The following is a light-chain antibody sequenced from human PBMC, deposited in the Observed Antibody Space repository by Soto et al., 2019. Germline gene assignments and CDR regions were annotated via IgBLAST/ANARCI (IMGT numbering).Light chain of an antibody. CDR2: DAS. CDR1: QSISAW. V-gene: IGKV1-5*01. Sequence: DIQMTQSPSTLSATAGDRVTITCRASQSISAWLAWYQQKPGKAPKLLIYDASNLESGVPSRFSGSGSGTEFTPTISNLQPDDFATYYCQQYENYWTFGQGTKGDIK. CDR3: QQYENYWT. J-gene: IGKJ1*01.